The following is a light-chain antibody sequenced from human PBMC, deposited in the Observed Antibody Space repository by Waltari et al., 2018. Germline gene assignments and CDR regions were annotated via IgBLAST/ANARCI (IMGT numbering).Light chain of an antibody. CDR2: DVS. J-gene: IGLJ1*01. CDR1: RCDVGAYHH. CDR3: SSYANTFHYV. V-gene: IGLV2-14*03. Sequence: QSALTQPASVSGSPGQSITIPCAGPRCDVGAYHHVSWYQQYPGRAPKLLIYDVSKWPSGVSNRFSGSKSGNTASLTISGLQAEDEADYFCSSYANTFHYVFGTGTKVTVL.